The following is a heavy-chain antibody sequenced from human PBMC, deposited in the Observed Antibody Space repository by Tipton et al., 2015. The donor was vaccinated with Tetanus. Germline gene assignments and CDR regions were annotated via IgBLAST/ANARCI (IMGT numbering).Heavy chain of an antibody. CDR3: AREGYSGYDAMDV. CDR1: GGSISSYY. V-gene: IGHV4-59*01. J-gene: IGHJ6*02. CDR2: IYYSGST. D-gene: IGHD5-12*01. Sequence: TLSLTCTVSGGSISSYYWSWIRQPPGKGLEWIGYIYYSGSTNYNPSLKSRVTISVDTSKNQFSLKVSSVTAADTALYFCAREGYSGYDAMDVWGQGTTVTVSS.